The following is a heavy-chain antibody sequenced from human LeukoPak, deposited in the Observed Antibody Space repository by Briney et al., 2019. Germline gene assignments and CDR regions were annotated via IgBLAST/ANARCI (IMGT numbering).Heavy chain of an antibody. V-gene: IGHV1-69*05. J-gene: IGHJ4*02. Sequence: ASVKVSCKATGGTFSSYAISWVRQAPGQGLEWMGGIIPIFGTANYAQKFRGRVTITTDESTSTAYMELSSLRSEDTAVYYCARSKENSGIGAAGPLDYWGQGTLVTVSS. CDR3: ARSKENSGIGAAGPLDY. CDR1: GGTFSSYA. D-gene: IGHD6-13*01. CDR2: IIPIFGTA.